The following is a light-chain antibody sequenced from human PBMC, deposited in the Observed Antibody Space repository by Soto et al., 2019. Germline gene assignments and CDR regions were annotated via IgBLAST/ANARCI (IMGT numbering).Light chain of an antibody. CDR1: QSVRSSH. J-gene: IGKJ5*01. Sequence: EIVLTQSPGTLSLSPGERATLSCRASQSVRSSHLAWYQQKPGQAPRLLIYGASSRATGIPDRFSGSGSGTDYTLTISSLEPEDFAVYYCQQRLSWPITFGQGTRLEIK. CDR3: QQRLSWPIT. V-gene: IGKV3D-20*02. CDR2: GAS.